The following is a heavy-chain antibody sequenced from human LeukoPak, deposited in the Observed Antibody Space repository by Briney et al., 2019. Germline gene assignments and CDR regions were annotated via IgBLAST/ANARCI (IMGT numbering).Heavy chain of an antibody. CDR3: STPPGY. V-gene: IGHV1-69-2*01. Sequence: ASVKVSCKISGYTFVDYFMHWVRQAPGKGFEWMGLSDPEDGETKYAEKFQGRITINADTSIDTAYLELSSLTSADTAMYFCSTPPGYWGQGTLVTVSS. CDR2: SDPEDGET. J-gene: IGHJ4*02. CDR1: GYTFVDYF.